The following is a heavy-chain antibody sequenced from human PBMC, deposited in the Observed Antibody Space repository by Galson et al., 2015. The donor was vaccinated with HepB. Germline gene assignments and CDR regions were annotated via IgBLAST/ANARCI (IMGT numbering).Heavy chain of an antibody. CDR3: AQYCSSTRCYESLR. Sequence: SLRLSCAASGFTFSNYAMTWVRQAPGKGLEWVSGVAGNGGSASYADSVKGRFTISRDNSKNTLYLQMNNLRVEDTAVYFCAQYCSSTRCYESLRWGQGTLVTVSS. CDR2: VAGNGGSA. J-gene: IGHJ4*02. CDR1: GFTFSNYA. D-gene: IGHD2-2*01. V-gene: IGHV3-23*01.